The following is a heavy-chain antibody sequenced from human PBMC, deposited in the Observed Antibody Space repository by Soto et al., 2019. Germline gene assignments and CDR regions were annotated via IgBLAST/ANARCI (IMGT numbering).Heavy chain of an antibody. CDR2: IIPIYGTA. D-gene: IGHD5-12*01. CDR1: GGTFSKYT. Sequence: QVQLVQSGAEVKKPGSSVKVSCKVSGGTFSKYTINWVRQAPGQGLEWMAGIIPIYGTANYAQKFQGRISVTVDESTTTAYMELRRLRSDDTAVYYCARDRDGYNYWYFDLWGRGSLITVSS. V-gene: IGHV1-69*01. J-gene: IGHJ2*01. CDR3: ARDRDGYNYWYFDL.